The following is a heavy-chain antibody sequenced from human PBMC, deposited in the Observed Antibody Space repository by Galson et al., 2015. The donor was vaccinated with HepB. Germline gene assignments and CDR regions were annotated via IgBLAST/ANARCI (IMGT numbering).Heavy chain of an antibody. D-gene: IGHD1-26*01. J-gene: IGHJ6*02. CDR1: GFTFINAW. CDR3: STDVGSGGHFYPYYYNGMDV. V-gene: IGHV3-15*01. Sequence: SLRLSCAASGFTFINAWMTWVRQAPGKGLEWVGRIKRKTDGASTDYAAPVKGRFTISRDDSKNMLYLQMNSLKTEDTAVYYCSTDVGSGGHFYPYYYNGMDVWGQGTTVIVSS. CDR2: IKRKTDGAST.